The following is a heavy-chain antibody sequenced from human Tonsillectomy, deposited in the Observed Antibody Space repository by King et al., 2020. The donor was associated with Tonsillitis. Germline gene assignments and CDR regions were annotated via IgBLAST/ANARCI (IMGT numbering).Heavy chain of an antibody. CDR2: ISAYDGNT. V-gene: IGHV1-18*01. D-gene: IGHD6-19*01. CDR1: GYTFNSFG. Sequence: VQLVQSGAEVKKPGASVKVSCKASGYTFNSFGISWVRLAPGQGLEWMGWISAYDGNTNSAQKLQGRVTMNTDSSTSTAYMELRRLRADDTAVYYCARDPGYSSGWYLDYWGQGTLVTVSS. J-gene: IGHJ4*02. CDR3: ARDPGYSSGWYLDY.